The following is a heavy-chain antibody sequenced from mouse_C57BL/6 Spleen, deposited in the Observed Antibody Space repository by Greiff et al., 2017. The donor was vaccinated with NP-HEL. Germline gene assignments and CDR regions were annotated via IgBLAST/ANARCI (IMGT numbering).Heavy chain of an antibody. D-gene: IGHD2-5*01. V-gene: IGHV1-55*01. Sequence: QVQLQQPGAELVKPGASVKMSCKASGYTFTSYWITWVKQRPGQGLEWIGDIYPGSGSTNYNEKFKSKATLTVDTSSSTAYMQLSSLTSEDSAVYYGARTSYYSNPYAMDYWGQGTSGTVSS. J-gene: IGHJ4*01. CDR1: GYTFTSYW. CDR2: IYPGSGST. CDR3: ARTSYYSNPYAMDY.